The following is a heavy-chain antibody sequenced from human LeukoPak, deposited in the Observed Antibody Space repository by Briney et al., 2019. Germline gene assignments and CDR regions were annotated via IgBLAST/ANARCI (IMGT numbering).Heavy chain of an antibody. Sequence: GGSLRLSCAASGFTVSSNYMSWVRQAPGKGLEWVSVIYSGGSTYYADSVKGRFTISRDNSKNTLYLQMDSLRAEDTAVYYCARGSWRGWLQLREFDYWGQGTLVTVSS. J-gene: IGHJ4*02. V-gene: IGHV3-66*01. CDR2: IYSGGST. CDR3: ARGSWRGWLQLREFDY. CDR1: GFTVSSNY. D-gene: IGHD5-12*01.